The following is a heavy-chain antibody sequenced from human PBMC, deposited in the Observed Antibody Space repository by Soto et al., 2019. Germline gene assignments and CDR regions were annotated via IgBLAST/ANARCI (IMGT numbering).Heavy chain of an antibody. D-gene: IGHD3-3*01. CDR1: VGSFSGYY. CDR3: ARTGTGRYYDFWSGDYTLARYNWFDP. CDR2: INHSGST. J-gene: IGHJ5*02. Sequence: SETLSLTCSVYVGSFSGYYWSWIRQPPGKGLEWIGEINHSGSTNYNPSLKSRVTISVDTSKNQFSLKLSSVTAADTAVYYCARTGTGRYYDFWSGDYTLARYNWFDPWGQGTLVTVSS. V-gene: IGHV4-34*01.